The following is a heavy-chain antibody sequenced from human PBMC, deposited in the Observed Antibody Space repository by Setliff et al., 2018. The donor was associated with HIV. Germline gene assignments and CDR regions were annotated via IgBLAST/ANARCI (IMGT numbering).Heavy chain of an antibody. CDR3: ARGGEMTTVVSLDY. Sequence: SVKVSCKASGGTFSSYAISWVRQAPGQGLEWMGGIIPIFGTANYAQKFQGRVTITADESTSTAYMELSSLRSEDTAVYYCARGGEMTTVVSLDYWGQGTRVTVSS. CDR2: IIPIFGTA. J-gene: IGHJ4*02. D-gene: IGHD4-17*01. V-gene: IGHV1-69*13. CDR1: GGTFSSYA.